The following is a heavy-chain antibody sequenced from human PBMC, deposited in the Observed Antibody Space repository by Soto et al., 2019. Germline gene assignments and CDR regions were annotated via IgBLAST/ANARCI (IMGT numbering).Heavy chain of an antibody. V-gene: IGHV1-69*01. Sequence: QVQLVQSGAEVKKPGSSVKVSCKASGGTFGSYAISWVRQAHGQGLEWMGGIIPIPGTANYAQKFQGRVTMAADESTSTAYMELSSLRSEDTAVYYCARSQGSSTSLEIYYYYYYGMDVWGQGTTVTVSS. D-gene: IGHD2-2*01. CDR2: IIPIPGTA. CDR3: ARSQGSSTSLEIYYYYYYGMDV. J-gene: IGHJ6*02. CDR1: GGTFGSYA.